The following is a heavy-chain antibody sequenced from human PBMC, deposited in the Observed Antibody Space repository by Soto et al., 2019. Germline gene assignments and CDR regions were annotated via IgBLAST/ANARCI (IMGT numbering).Heavy chain of an antibody. J-gene: IGHJ4*02. D-gene: IGHD2-21*01. CDR3: AKVPGLEFPFDD. CDR2: LSGSGIST. V-gene: IGHV3-23*01. CDR1: GFTFSSYA. Sequence: PGGSLRLSCAASGFTFSSYAMSWVRQAPGKGLEWVSALSGSGISTYYADSVKGRFTISRDNSKNTVYLQMHSLRAEDTAVYYCAKVPGLEFPFDDWGQGTLVTVSS.